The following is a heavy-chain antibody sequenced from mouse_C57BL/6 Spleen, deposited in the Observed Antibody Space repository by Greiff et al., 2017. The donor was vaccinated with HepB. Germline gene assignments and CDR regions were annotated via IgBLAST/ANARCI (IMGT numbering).Heavy chain of an antibody. V-gene: IGHV1-81*01. D-gene: IGHD1-1*01. J-gene: IGHJ4*01. CDR1: GYTFTSYG. Sequence: VQLVESGAELARPGASVKLSCKASGYTFTSYGISWVKQRTGQGLEWIGEIYPRSGNTYYNEKFKGKATLTADKSSSTAYMELRSLTSEDSAVYFCARSATVDAMDYWGQGTSVTVSS. CDR3: ARSATVDAMDY. CDR2: IYPRSGNT.